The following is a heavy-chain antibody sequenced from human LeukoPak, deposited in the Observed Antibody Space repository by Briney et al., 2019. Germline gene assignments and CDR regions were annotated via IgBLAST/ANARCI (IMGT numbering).Heavy chain of an antibody. V-gene: IGHV1-2*02. CDR2: LNPNSGAT. D-gene: IGHD2-21*01. J-gene: IGHJ3*02. CDR3: ARGSPFCGKNGFDI. CDR1: GYTFTGYY. Sequence: GASVKVSCKASGYTFTGYYLHWVRLAPGQRLEWMGWLNPNSGATNSAQRFQGRVTLTRDTSITTAYMELSRLRSDDTTVYYCARGSPFCGKNGFDIWGQGTMVTVSS.